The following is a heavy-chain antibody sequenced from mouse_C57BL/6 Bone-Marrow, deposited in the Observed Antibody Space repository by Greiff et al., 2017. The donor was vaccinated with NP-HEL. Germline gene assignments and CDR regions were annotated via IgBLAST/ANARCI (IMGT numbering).Heavy chain of an antibody. CDR1: GFTFSDYG. J-gene: IGHJ4*01. Sequence: DVQLVESGGGLVQPGGSLKLSCAASGFTFSDYGMAWVRQAPRKGPEWVAFISNLAYSIYYADTVTGRFTISRENAKNTLYLEMSSLRSEDTAMYYCARGGYYYAMDYWGQGTSVTVSS. CDR3: ARGGYYYAMDY. CDR2: ISNLAYSI. V-gene: IGHV5-15*01.